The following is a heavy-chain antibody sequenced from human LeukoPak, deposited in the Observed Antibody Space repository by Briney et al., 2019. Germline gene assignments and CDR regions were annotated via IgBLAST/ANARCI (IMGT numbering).Heavy chain of an antibody. CDR3: AKDTYYYGSGSQTFDY. J-gene: IGHJ4*02. D-gene: IGHD3-10*01. Sequence: GGSLRLSCAASGFTFSSYEMNWVRQAPGKGLEWVSYISGSGSTIYYADFVRGRFTISRDNSKNTLYLQMNSLRAEDTAVYYCAKDTYYYGSGSQTFDYWGQGTLVTVSS. CDR2: ISGSGSTI. CDR1: GFTFSSYE. V-gene: IGHV3-48*03.